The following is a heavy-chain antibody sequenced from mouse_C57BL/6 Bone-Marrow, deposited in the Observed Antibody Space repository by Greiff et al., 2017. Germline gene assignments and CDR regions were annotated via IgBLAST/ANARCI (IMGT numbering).Heavy chain of an antibody. J-gene: IGHJ4*01. CDR1: GFTFSDYG. CDR2: ISSGSSTI. V-gene: IGHV5-17*01. CDR3: ARGDGYYRMDY. D-gene: IGHD2-3*01. Sequence: EVMLVESGGGLVKPGGSLKLSCAASGFTFSDYGMHWVRQAPEKGLEWVAYISSGSSTIYYADTVKGRFTISRDNAKNTLFLQMTSLRSEDTAMYYCARGDGYYRMDYWGQGTAVTVSS.